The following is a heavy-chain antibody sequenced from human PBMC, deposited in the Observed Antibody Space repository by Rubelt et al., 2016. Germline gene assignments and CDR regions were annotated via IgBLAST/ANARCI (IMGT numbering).Heavy chain of an antibody. Sequence: LTCTVSGGSISSYYWSWIRQPPGKGLEWIGYIYYSGSTNYNPSLKSRVTISVDTSKNQFSLKLSSVTAADTAVYYCARRVVGARGFDYWGQGTLVTVSS. V-gene: IGHV4-59*12. CDR2: IYYSGST. D-gene: IGHD1-26*01. J-gene: IGHJ4*02. CDR1: GGSISSYY. CDR3: ARRVVGARGFDY.